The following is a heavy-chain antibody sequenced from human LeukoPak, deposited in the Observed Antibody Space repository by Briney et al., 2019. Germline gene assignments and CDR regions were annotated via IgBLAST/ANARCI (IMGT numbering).Heavy chain of an antibody. V-gene: IGHV1-69*05. Sequence: SVKVSCKASGGPFSSYAISWVRQAPGQGLEWMGRIIPIFGTANYAKKFQGRVTITTDESTSTAYMERSSLRSEDTAVYYCARGKVRDPPHYYYYMDVWGKGTTVTVSS. D-gene: IGHD3-10*01. J-gene: IGHJ6*03. CDR3: ARGKVRDPPHYYYYMDV. CDR1: GGPFSSYA. CDR2: IIPIFGTA.